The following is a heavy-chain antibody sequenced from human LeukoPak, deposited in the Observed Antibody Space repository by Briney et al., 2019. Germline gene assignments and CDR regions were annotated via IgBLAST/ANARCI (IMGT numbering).Heavy chain of an antibody. CDR2: INPNSGGT. D-gene: IGHD3-22*01. J-gene: IGHJ4*02. CDR3: ARDFSVVPGYYDY. Sequence: ASVKVSCKASGYTFTGYYMHWVRQAPGQGLEWMGWINPNSGGTNYAQKFQGRVTMTRDTYISTPHMELSRLTSDDKAVNYCARDFSVVPGYYDYWGQGTLVTVSS. CDR1: GYTFTGYY. V-gene: IGHV1-2*02.